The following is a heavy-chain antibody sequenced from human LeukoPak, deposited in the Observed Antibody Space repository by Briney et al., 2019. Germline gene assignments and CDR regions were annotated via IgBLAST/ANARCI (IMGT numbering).Heavy chain of an antibody. J-gene: IGHJ4*02. CDR2: IVSSSSYI. Sequence: PGGSLRLSCAASGFTFSTYSMNWVRQAPGKGLEWVSSIVSSSSYIYYADSVKGRFTISRDNAKNSLYLHMNSLRAEDTAVYYCARDPQYCSGGSCYSFDYWGQGTLVTVSS. V-gene: IGHV3-21*01. D-gene: IGHD2-15*01. CDR3: ARDPQYCSGGSCYSFDY. CDR1: GFTFSTYS.